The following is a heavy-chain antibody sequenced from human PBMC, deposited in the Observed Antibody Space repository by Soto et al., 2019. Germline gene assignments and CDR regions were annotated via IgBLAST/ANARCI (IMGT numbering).Heavy chain of an antibody. J-gene: IGHJ5*02. D-gene: IGHD6-6*01. CDR3: ARDRSSTPNWFDP. CDR1: GGSISSYY. Sequence: LSLTCTVSGGSISSYYWSWIRQPPGKGLEWIGYIYYSGSTNYNPSLKSRVTISVDTSKNQFSLKLSSVTAADTAVYYCARDRSSTPNWFDPWGQGTLVTV. V-gene: IGHV4-59*01. CDR2: IYYSGST.